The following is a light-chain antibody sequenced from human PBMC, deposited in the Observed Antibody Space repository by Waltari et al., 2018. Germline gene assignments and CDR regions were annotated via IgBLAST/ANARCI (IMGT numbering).Light chain of an antibody. J-gene: IGLJ1*01. V-gene: IGLV3-21*02. CDR1: NIGSKR. CDR2: DDS. CDR3: QVWDTGTDHYV. Sequence: SYVLTQPPSVSVAPGQTATISCGGNNIGSKRVHWYQQKQGQAPVLVVYDDSDRPSGIPGRFSGSKSENTATLTISRVEAGDEADYYCQVWDTGTDHYVFGTGTKVTVL.